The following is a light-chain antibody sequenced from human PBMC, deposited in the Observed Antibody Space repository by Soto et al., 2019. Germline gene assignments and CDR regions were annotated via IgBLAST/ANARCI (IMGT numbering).Light chain of an antibody. CDR3: QQYSSGPRT. V-gene: IGKV4-1*01. CDR2: WAS. Sequence: DIVMTQSPDSLAVSLGERATINCKSSQSVFHSSNNKDYLAWYQQKPGQPPRLLIYWASTRESGVPDRFSGNGSGTDFTLTIRSLKAGVGAVYYCQQYSSGPRTFGQRTKLEIQ. CDR1: QSVFHSSNNKDY. J-gene: IGKJ2*01.